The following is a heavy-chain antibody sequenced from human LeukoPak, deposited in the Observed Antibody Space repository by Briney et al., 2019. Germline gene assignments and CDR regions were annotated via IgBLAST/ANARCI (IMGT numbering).Heavy chain of an antibody. CDR1: GFTFSSYS. CDR3: ARGGIAVAGTGLGY. D-gene: IGHD6-19*01. J-gene: IGHJ4*02. V-gene: IGHV3-21*01. Sequence: GGSLRLSCAASGFTFSSYSMNWVRQAPGKGLEWVSSISSSSSYIYYADSVKGRFTISRDNAKNSLHLQMNSLRAEDTAVYYCARGGIAVAGTGLGYWGQGTLVTVSS. CDR2: ISSSSSYI.